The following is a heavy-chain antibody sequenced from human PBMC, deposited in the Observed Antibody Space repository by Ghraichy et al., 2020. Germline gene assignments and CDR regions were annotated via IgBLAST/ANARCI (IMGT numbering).Heavy chain of an antibody. CDR2: MYYSGST. J-gene: IGHJ4*02. D-gene: IGHD1-26*01. V-gene: IGHV4-39*01. CDR1: GASISSSNYY. Sequence: SQTLSLTCTVSGASISSSNYYRGWIRQPPGKGLECIGSMYYSGSTYYNPSLKSRVTISVDTSKNQFSLKLTSVTAADTAVYYCARHRVGGTYYTAFSNWGQGTLVTVSS. CDR3: ARHRVGGTYYTAFSN.